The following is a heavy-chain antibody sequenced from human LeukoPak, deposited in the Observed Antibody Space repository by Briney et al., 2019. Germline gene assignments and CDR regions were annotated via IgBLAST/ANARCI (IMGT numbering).Heavy chain of an antibody. D-gene: IGHD3-16*01. CDR2: ISGRSSHV. CDR1: GFSFSDYD. CDR3: GRAFPPLRTSSAGDL. J-gene: IGHJ1*01. V-gene: IGHV3-21*01. Sequence: GGSLRLSCSASGFSFSDYDMNWVRQAPGKGLEWVSAISGRSSHVYYGESVKGRFTISRDNAKNSLYMQLDSLGVEDTAVYYCGRAFPPLRTSSAGDLWGQGTLVTVSS.